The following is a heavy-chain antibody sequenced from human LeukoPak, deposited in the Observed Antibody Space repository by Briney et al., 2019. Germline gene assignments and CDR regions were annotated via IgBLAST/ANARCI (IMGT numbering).Heavy chain of an antibody. J-gene: IGHJ4*02. CDR2: IYHSGST. Sequence: SETLSLTCTVSGYSISSGYYWGWIRQPPGKGLEWIGSIYHSGSTYYYPSLKSRVTISVDTSKNQFSLKLSSVTAADTAVYYCARDADSSSWYRIYWGQGTLVTVSS. CDR1: GYSISSGYY. CDR3: ARDADSSSWYRIY. V-gene: IGHV4-38-2*02. D-gene: IGHD6-13*01.